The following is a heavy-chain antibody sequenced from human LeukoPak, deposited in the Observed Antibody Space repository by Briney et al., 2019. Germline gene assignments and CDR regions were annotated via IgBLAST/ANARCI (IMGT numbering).Heavy chain of an antibody. CDR1: GGSISSSSYY. V-gene: IGHV4-39*07. CDR2: IYYSGST. CDR3: ASALPDYDYVWGSYRFNAFDI. J-gene: IGHJ3*02. D-gene: IGHD3-16*02. Sequence: PSETLSLTCTVSGGSISSSSYYWGWIRQPPGKGLEWIGSIYYSGSTYYNPSLKSRVTISVDTSKNQFSLKLSSVTAADTAVYYCASALPDYDYVWGSYRFNAFDIWGQGTMVTVSS.